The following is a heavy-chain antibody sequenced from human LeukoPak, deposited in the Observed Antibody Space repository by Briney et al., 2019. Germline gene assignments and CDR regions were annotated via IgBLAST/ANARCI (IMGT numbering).Heavy chain of an antibody. CDR3: ARHARYCISTTCYGPNWFDP. CDR1: GYSISSGYN. CDR2: IYHSGST. J-gene: IGHJ5*02. V-gene: IGHV4-38-2*01. D-gene: IGHD2-2*01. Sequence: PSETLSLTCAVSGYSISSGYNWGWIRQPPGKGLEWIGSIYHSGSTYYNPSLKSRVTISVDTSKNQFSLMVSSVTAADTAVYYCARHARYCISTTCYGPNWFDPWGQGTLVTVS.